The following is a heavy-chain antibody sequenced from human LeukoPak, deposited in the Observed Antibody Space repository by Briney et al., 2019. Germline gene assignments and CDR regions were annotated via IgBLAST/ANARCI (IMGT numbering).Heavy chain of an antibody. J-gene: IGHJ3*02. Sequence: SETLSLTCTVSGGSISSYYWSWIRQPPGKGLEWIGYIYYSGSTNYNPSLKSRVTISVDTSKNQFSLKLSSVTAADTAVYYCARVGWPDAFDIWGQGTMVTVSS. D-gene: IGHD2-15*01. CDR1: GGSISSYY. CDR3: ARVGWPDAFDI. V-gene: IGHV4-59*01. CDR2: IYYSGST.